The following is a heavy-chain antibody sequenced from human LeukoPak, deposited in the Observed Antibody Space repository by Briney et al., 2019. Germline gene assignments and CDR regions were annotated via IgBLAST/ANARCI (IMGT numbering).Heavy chain of an antibody. CDR1: GYTFSNYG. CDR2: IIPIFGTA. J-gene: IGHJ4*02. D-gene: IGHD2-2*01. CDR3: ARDRIGYCSSTSCYGGDY. V-gene: IGHV1-69*05. Sequence: SVKVSCKASGYTFSNYGISWVRQAPGQGLEWMGGIIPIFGTANYAQKFQGRVTITTDESTSTAYMELSSLRSEDTAVYYCARDRIGYCSSTSCYGGDYWGQGTLVTVSS.